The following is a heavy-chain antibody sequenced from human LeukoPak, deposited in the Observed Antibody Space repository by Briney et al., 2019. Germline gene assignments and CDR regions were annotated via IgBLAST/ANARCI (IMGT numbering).Heavy chain of an antibody. CDR2: IYTSGST. V-gene: IGHV4-4*07. J-gene: IGHJ5*02. D-gene: IGHD2-15*01. CDR3: ARDLRYCSGGSCYSRWFDP. Sequence: PSETLSLTCTVSGGSISSYYWSWIRQPAGKGLEWIGRIYTSGSTNYNPSLKSRVTISVDTSKNQFSLKLSFVTAADTAVYYCARDLRYCSGGSCYSRWFDPWGQGTLVTVSS. CDR1: GGSISSYY.